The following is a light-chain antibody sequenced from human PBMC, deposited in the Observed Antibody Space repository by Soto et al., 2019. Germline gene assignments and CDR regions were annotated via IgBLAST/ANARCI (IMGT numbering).Light chain of an antibody. CDR1: QSVLFSSNSNNA. CDR2: WAS. Sequence: DIVMTQSPDSLDVSLGERATINCKSSQSVLFSSNSNNALAWYQQRPGQPPKLLIYWASTRESGVPDRFSGSGSGTDFTLTISTLQAEDVAVYYCQQYYVTPPTFGGGTKVEIK. V-gene: IGKV4-1*01. J-gene: IGKJ4*01. CDR3: QQYYVTPPT.